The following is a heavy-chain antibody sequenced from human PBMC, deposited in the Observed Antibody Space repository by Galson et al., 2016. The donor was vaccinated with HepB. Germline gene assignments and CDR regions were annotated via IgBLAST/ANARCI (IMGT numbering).Heavy chain of an antibody. CDR1: GFTFSRYG. J-gene: IGHJ6*02. CDR3: AKDSYYDILTGPTYYYYGMDF. Sequence: SLRLSCAASGFTFSRYGMHWVRQAPGKGLEWVAVISYDGSNKYYEDSVKGRFTISRDNSKNTLYLQMNSLRAEDTAVYYCAKDSYYDILTGPTYYYYGMDFWGQGTTVTVSS. CDR2: ISYDGSNK. D-gene: IGHD3-9*01. V-gene: IGHV3-30*18.